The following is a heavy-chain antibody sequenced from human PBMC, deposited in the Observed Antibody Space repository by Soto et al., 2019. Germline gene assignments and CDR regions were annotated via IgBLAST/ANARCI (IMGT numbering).Heavy chain of an antibody. J-gene: IGHJ4*02. CDR1: GGSISSGGHS. Sequence: SETLALTCAVSGGSISSGGHSWSLILQPPGKGLEWIGYIYHSGSTYYNPSLKSRVTISVDRSKKQFSLKLGCVTAADTAVYYCARSSTIFGVVITSGYFDYWGQGTVVTVSS. CDR3: ARSSTIFGVVITSGYFDY. CDR2: IYHSGST. D-gene: IGHD3-3*01. V-gene: IGHV4-30-2*01.